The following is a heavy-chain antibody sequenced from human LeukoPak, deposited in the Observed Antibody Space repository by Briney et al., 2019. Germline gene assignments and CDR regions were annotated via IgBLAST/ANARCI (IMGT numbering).Heavy chain of an antibody. J-gene: IGHJ4*02. CDR3: ARDRFYYDSSAFYYYFDY. Sequence: PSEALSLTCTVSGGSITSYYWSWIRQPAGKGLEWIGRIHTSGSTNYNPSLKSRVTMSVDTSKNEFSLKLSSVTAADTAVYYCARDRFYYDSSAFYYYFDYWGQGTLVTVSS. CDR1: GGSITSYY. V-gene: IGHV4-4*07. D-gene: IGHD3-22*01. CDR2: IHTSGST.